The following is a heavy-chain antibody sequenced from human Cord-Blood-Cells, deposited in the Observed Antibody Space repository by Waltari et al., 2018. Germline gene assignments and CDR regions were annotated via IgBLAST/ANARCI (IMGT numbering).Heavy chain of an antibody. CDR2: TYYRSKWYN. Sequence: GPGLVKPSQTLSLTCAISGDSVSSNSAAWNRIRQSPSRGLEWLGRTYYRSKWYNDYAVSVKSRITINPDTSKNQFSLQLNSVTPEDTAVYYCARVVTEGYSYGSYFDYWGQGTLVTVSS. CDR3: ARVVTEGYSYGSYFDY. D-gene: IGHD5-18*01. CDR1: GDSVSSNSAA. J-gene: IGHJ4*02. V-gene: IGHV6-1*01.